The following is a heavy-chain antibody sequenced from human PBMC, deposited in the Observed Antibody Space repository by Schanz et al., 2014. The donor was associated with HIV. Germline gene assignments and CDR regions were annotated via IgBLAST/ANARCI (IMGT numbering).Heavy chain of an antibody. CDR3: ARDVSHDSSGHYSDYYYGMDV. CDR2: ISYDGSNK. CDR1: GFTFSSYA. D-gene: IGHD3-22*01. Sequence: QVQLVESGGGVVQPGRSLRLSCAASGFTFSSYAMHWVRQAPGKGLEGEAVISYDGSNKNYADSVKGRFTISRDNSKNTLHLQMNSLRAEDTAVYYCARDVSHDSSGHYSDYYYGMDVWGQGTTVTVSS. J-gene: IGHJ6*02. V-gene: IGHV3-30-3*01.